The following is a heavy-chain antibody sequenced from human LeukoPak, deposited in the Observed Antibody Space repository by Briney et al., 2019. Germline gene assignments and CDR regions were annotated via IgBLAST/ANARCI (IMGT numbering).Heavy chain of an antibody. Sequence: PGGSLRLSCAASGFTFSSYGVHWVRQAPGKGLEWVAVISYDGSNKYYADSVKGRFTISRDNSKNTLYLQMNSLRAEDTAVYYCAKGGSKYSRNFDYWGQGTLVTVSS. CDR2: ISYDGSNK. CDR3: AKGGSKYSRNFDY. J-gene: IGHJ4*02. V-gene: IGHV3-30*18. CDR1: GFTFSSYG. D-gene: IGHD6-6*01.